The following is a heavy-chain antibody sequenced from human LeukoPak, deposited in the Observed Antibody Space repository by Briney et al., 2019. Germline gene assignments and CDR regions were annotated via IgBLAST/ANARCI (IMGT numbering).Heavy chain of an antibody. J-gene: IGHJ4*02. CDR2: IWYDGSNK. V-gene: IGHV3-33*01. D-gene: IGHD4-17*01. CDR3: AREAVTTPSFDY. Sequence: PGGSLRLTCAASGFTFRSYGMHWVRQAPGKGLEWVAVIWYDGSNKYYADSVKGRFTISRDNSKNTLYLQMNSLRAEDTAVYPCAREAVTTPSFDYWGQGTLVTVSS. CDR1: GFTFRSYG.